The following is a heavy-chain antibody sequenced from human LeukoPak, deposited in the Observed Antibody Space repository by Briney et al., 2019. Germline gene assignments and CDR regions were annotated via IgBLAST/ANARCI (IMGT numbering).Heavy chain of an antibody. Sequence: GGSLRLSCTASGFTFGDYAMSWVRQAPGKGLEWVGFIRSKAYGGTTEYAASVKCIFAISRDDSKSIAYLQMNSLKTEDTAVYYCTRVSGSWPHYYYYYMDVWGKGTTVTISS. D-gene: IGHD1-26*01. CDR2: IRSKAYGGTT. V-gene: IGHV3-49*04. J-gene: IGHJ6*03. CDR3: TRVSGSWPHYYYYYMDV. CDR1: GFTFGDYA.